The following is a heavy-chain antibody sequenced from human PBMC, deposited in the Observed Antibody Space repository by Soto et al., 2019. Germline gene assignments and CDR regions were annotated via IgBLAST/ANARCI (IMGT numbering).Heavy chain of an antibody. CDR3: ARTRAAMVTFDY. D-gene: IGHD5-18*01. J-gene: IGHJ4*02. CDR2: IYYSGST. V-gene: IGHV4-59*01. CDR1: GGSISSYY. Sequence: PSETLSLTCTVSGGSISSYYWSWIRQPPGKGLEWIGYIYYSGSTNYNPSLKSRVTISVDTSKNQFSLKLSSVTAADTAVYYCARTRAAMVTFDYWGQETLVTLSS.